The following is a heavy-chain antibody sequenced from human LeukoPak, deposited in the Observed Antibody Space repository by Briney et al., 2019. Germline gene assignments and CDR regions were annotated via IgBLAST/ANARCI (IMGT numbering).Heavy chain of an antibody. J-gene: IGHJ4*02. D-gene: IGHD6-13*01. Sequence: SETLSLTCTVSGGSISSYYWSWIRQPAGKGLEWIGHIYTSGSTSYNPSLKSRVAISVDTSKNQFSLRLGSVTAADTAVYYCARDVSAAAGYSDYWGQGTLVTVSS. CDR3: ARDVSAAAGYSDY. CDR2: IYTSGST. V-gene: IGHV4-4*07. CDR1: GGSISSYY.